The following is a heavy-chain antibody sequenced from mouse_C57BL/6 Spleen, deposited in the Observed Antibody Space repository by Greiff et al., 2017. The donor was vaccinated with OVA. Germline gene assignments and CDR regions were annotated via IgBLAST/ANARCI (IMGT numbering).Heavy chain of an antibody. CDR2: INPSSGYT. J-gene: IGHJ4*01. CDR3: ARSQLDYYGSRGYAKGY. CDR1: GYTFTSYW. Sequence: VQLQQSGAELAKPGASVKLSCKASGYTFTSYWMPWVKQRPGQGLEWIGYINPSSGYTKYNQKFKDKATLTADKSSSTAYMQLSSLTYEDSAGYYCARSQLDYYGSRGYAKGYWGQGTSVTVAS. D-gene: IGHD1-1*01. V-gene: IGHV1-7*01.